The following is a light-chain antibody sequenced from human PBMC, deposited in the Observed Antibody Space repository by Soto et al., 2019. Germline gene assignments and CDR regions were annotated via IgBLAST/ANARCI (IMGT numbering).Light chain of an antibody. CDR1: GSNIGAGYD. CDR2: GNN. J-gene: IGLJ1*01. Sequence: QSVLTQPPSVSGAPGQRVTISCTGSGSNIGAGYDVHWYQQLPGTAPKLLIYGNNNRPSGSPDRFSGSKSGTSASLAITGLQAGDEADYYCQSYDSGLRALYVFGTGTKLTVL. V-gene: IGLV1-40*01. CDR3: QSYDSGLRALYV.